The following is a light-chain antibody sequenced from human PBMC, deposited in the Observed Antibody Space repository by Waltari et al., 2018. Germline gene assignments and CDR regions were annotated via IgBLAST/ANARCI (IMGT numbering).Light chain of an antibody. V-gene: IGKV1-16*02. CDR1: QGITDH. CDR2: AAS. CDR3: QQYWSYPIT. Sequence: IQMTQSPSSLSASVGHKVPITCRASQGITDHLAWFQLKPGKAPKSLIYAASRLQSGVPSKFSGSGSGTDFTLTINSLQPEDFATYYCQQYWSYPITFAQGTRLEIE. J-gene: IGKJ5*01.